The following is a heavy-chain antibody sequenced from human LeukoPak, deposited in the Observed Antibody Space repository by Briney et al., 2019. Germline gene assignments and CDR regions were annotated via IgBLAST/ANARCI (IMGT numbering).Heavy chain of an antibody. V-gene: IGHV4-61*01. CDR3: ARDLGRFDP. CDR1: GGSVSSGSYY. CDR2: IYYSGST. Sequence: SETLSLTCTVSGGSVSSGSYYWSWIRQPPGKGLEWIGYIYYSGSTNYNPSLKSRVTISVDTSKNQFSLKLSSVTAADTAVYYCARDLGRFDPWGQGTLVTVSS. J-gene: IGHJ5*02.